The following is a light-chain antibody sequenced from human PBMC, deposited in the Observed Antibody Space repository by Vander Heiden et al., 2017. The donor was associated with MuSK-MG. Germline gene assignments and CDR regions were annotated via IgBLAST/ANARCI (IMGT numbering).Light chain of an antibody. J-gene: IGKJ4*01. CDR3: QQSDSRPLT. CDR1: QSISSY. V-gene: IGKV1-39*01. CDR2: AAS. Sequence: DIQMTQSPSSLSASVGDRVTITCRASQSISSYLNWYQQKPGKAPKLLIYAASSLQSGVPSRFSASGSGTDFTLTISSLQPEDFATYYCQQSDSRPLTFGGGTKVEIK.